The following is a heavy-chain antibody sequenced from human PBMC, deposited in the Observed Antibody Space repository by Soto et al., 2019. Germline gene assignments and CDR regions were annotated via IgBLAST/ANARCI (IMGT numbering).Heavy chain of an antibody. V-gene: IGHV3-30*18. CDR3: AQGLNAVTTHAVDY. CDR1: GFTFSSYC. Sequence: QVQLVESGGGVVQPGRSLRLSCAASGFTFSSYCMHWVRQAPGRGLEWVAVLSYDGSNKYYADAVKARFTISRDNSKNTLYLQMNSLRAEDTAADYCAQGLNAVTTHAVDYWGQGTLVTVSS. D-gene: IGHD4-17*01. CDR2: LSYDGSNK. J-gene: IGHJ4*02.